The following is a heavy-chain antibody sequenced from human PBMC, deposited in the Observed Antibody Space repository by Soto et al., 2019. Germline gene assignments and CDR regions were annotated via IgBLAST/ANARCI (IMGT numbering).Heavy chain of an antibody. CDR3: ARDVTYSPLNQYGMDV. CDR2: IIPIFGTA. D-gene: IGHD6-13*01. CDR1: GGTFSSYA. Sequence: SVKVSCKASGGTFSSYAISWVRQAPGQGLEWMGGIIPIFGTANYAQKFQGRVTITADESTSTAYMELSSLRSEDTAVYYCARDVTYSPLNQYGMDVWGQGTTVTVSS. J-gene: IGHJ6*02. V-gene: IGHV1-69*13.